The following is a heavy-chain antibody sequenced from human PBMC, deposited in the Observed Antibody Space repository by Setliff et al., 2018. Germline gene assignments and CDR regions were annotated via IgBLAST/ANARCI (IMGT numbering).Heavy chain of an antibody. CDR1: GYIYTSYG. CDR2: TIPVFGTT. J-gene: IGHJ6*03. Sequence: SVKVSCKASGYIYTSYGISWVRQAPGQGLEWMGGTIPVFGTTDYARKFQGRVTIMTDESTSTAYMQLSSLGSGDTAVYYCVREGVDSRSSTDYRYYMDVWGKGTTVTVSS. D-gene: IGHD3-22*01. CDR3: VREGVDSRSSTDYRYYMDV. V-gene: IGHV1-69*05.